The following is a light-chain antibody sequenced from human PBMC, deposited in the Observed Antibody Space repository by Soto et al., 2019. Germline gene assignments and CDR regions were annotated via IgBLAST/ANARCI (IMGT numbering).Light chain of an antibody. CDR2: AAS. J-gene: IGKJ2*03. V-gene: IGKV1-39*01. CDR3: QQSYSSPR. CDR1: QSISSY. Sequence: DIPMTQSPSSLSASVGDRVTITCRASQSISSYLNWYQQKPEKAPKLLIYAASSLQSGVTSRFSGSGSGTDFTLTISSLQPEDFATYYCQQSYSSPRFGQGTKLEIK.